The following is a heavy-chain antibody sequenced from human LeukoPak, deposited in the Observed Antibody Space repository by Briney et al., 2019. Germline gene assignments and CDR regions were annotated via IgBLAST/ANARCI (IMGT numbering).Heavy chain of an antibody. CDR3: TTGTAMANLGY. CDR2: IKSKTDGGTT. J-gene: IGHJ4*02. Sequence: GGSLRLSCAASGFTFSNAWMSWVRQAPGKGLEWVVRIKSKTDGGTTNYAAPVKGRFTISRDDSKNTLYLQMNSLKTEDTAVYYCTTGTAMANLGYWGQGTLVTVSS. CDR1: GFTFSNAW. D-gene: IGHD5-18*01. V-gene: IGHV3-15*01.